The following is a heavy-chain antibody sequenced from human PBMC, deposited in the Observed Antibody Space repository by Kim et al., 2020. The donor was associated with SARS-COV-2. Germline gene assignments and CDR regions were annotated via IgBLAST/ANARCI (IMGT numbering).Heavy chain of an antibody. CDR2: IFYSGST. CDR1: GGSISSGSYY. Sequence: SETLSLTCTVSGGSISSGSYYWGWIRQPPGKGLEWIGNIFYSGSTYYNPSLKSQVTISVDTSKNQFSLKLSSVTAADTAVYYCARRIRSGIAVARGYYFDYWGQGTLVTVSS. D-gene: IGHD6-19*01. J-gene: IGHJ4*02. V-gene: IGHV4-39*01. CDR3: ARRIRSGIAVARGYYFDY.